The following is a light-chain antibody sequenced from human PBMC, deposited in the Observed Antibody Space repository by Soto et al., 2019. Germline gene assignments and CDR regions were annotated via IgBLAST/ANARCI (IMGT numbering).Light chain of an antibody. Sequence: EIVLTQSPATLSVSPGERATLSCRASQSVFSSLAWFQQKPGQAPRLLIYGAAARATGIPARFSGSGSGTEFSLTISSLQSEDFAVYYRQQYHNSPAFGQGTKVEIK. V-gene: IGKV3-15*01. CDR1: QSVFSS. CDR2: GAA. CDR3: QQYHNSPA. J-gene: IGKJ1*01.